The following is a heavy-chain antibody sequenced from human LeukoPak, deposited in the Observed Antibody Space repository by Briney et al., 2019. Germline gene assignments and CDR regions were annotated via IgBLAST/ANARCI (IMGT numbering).Heavy chain of an antibody. V-gene: IGHV3-23*01. CDR1: GFTFSSYA. J-gene: IGHJ3*02. CDR2: ISSGGENT. CDR3: ASFAPYDAFDI. Sequence: GGSLRLSCAASGFTFSSYAMSWVRQAPGKGLEWVSTISSGGENTYYADSVKGRFTISRDNSKNTLYLQMNSLRAEDTAVYYCASFAPYDAFDIWGQGTMVTVPS.